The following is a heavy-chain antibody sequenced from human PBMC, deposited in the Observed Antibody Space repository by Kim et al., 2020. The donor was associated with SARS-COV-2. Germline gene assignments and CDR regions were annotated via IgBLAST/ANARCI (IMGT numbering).Heavy chain of an antibody. CDR2: IYYSGST. J-gene: IGHJ3*02. V-gene: IGHV4-39*01. CDR1: GGSISSSSYY. Sequence: SETLSLTCTVSGGSISSSSYYWGWIRQPPGKGLEWIGSIYYSGSTYYNPSLKSRVTISVDTSKNQFSLKLSSVTAADTAVYYCARPSPSSSWRGLDAFDIWGQGTMVTVSS. CDR3: ARPSPSSSWRGLDAFDI. D-gene: IGHD6-13*01.